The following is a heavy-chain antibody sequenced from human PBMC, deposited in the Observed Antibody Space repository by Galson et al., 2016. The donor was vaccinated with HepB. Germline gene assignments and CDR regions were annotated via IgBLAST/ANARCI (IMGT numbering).Heavy chain of an antibody. CDR1: GGSFTAYS. V-gene: IGHV4-34*01. Sequence: SETLSLTCAVYGGSFTAYSWGWIRQPPGKGLEWIGKIDHDGSTNYNPSLKSRVTISLDTSKKQFSLKRSSVTAADTADYFCASDGESSFDLWGQGTLVTVSS. CDR3: ASDGESSFDL. J-gene: IGHJ4*02. CDR2: IDHDGST. D-gene: IGHD3-10*01.